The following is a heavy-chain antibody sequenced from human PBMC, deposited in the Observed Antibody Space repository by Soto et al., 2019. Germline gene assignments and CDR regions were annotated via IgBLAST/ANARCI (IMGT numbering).Heavy chain of an antibody. J-gene: IGHJ5*02. Sequence: QVQLVESGGGVVQPGRSLRLSCAAAGFTFSSYGMHWVRQAPGKGLEGVAVIWYDGSNKYYADSVKGRFTISRDNSKNTLYLQMNSLRAEDTAVYYCARETPPEYCSGSYLSTWGQGTLVTVSS. V-gene: IGHV3-33*01. CDR1: GFTFSSYG. D-gene: IGHD3-10*01. CDR2: IWYDGSNK. CDR3: ARETPPEYCSGSYLST.